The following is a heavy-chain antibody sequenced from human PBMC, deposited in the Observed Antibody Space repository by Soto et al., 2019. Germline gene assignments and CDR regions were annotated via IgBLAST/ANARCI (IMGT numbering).Heavy chain of an antibody. CDR2: ISSSSTYI. CDR3: ARYYDFRSGYYSADY. Sequence: SGGSLRLSCAASGFNFSSYGMNWVRQAPGKGLEWVSFISSSSTYIYYADSLKGRFTISRDNAKNSLYLQMDSLRAEDTALYYCARYYDFRSGYYSADYSGQGTLVTVSS. CDR1: GFNFSSYG. D-gene: IGHD3-3*01. V-gene: IGHV3-21*03. J-gene: IGHJ4*02.